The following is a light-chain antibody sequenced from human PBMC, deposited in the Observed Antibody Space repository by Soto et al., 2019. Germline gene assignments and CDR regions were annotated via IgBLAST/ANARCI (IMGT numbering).Light chain of an antibody. CDR2: KAF. V-gene: IGKV1-5*03. Sequence: DIQMTQSPSTLSGSVGDRFTITCRASQTISSWLAWYQQKPGKAPRLLIYKAFTLKSGVPSRFSGSGSGTDFTLSFSSLQPDDFAIYYCQHYDSYSEAFGQGIKVDIK. CDR1: QTISSW. J-gene: IGKJ1*01. CDR3: QHYDSYSEA.